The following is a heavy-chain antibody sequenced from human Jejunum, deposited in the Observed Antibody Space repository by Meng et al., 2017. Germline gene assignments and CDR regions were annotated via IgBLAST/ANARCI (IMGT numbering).Heavy chain of an antibody. D-gene: IGHD6-19*01. J-gene: IGHJ4*02. CDR3: LAYTSGWN. CDR1: GFDFRSNS. Sequence: QLVESGCCLGQPGVSLRLSCAAFGFDFRSNSMHWVRQAPGQGLVWVSRIKSDDGSTRYADSVRGRFTISRDNANNTLYLQMNDLIADDTALYYCLAYTSGWNLGQGTLVTVSS. CDR2: IKSDDGST. V-gene: IGHV3-74*01.